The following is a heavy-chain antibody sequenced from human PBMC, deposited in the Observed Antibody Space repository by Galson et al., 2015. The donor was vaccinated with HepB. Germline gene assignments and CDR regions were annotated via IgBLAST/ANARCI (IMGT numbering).Heavy chain of an antibody. D-gene: IGHD3-9*01. Sequence: SETLSLTCTVSGGSISSYYWTWIRQPPGKGLEWIGYIYYSGSTSYNPSLKSRVTISVDTSKNQFSLKLYSVTAADTAVYYWARDRTNYDILTGYSYYYYGMDVWGQGTTVTVSS. CDR2: IYYSGST. CDR3: ARDRTNYDILTGYSYYYYGMDV. CDR1: GGSISSYY. J-gene: IGHJ6*02. V-gene: IGHV4-59*01.